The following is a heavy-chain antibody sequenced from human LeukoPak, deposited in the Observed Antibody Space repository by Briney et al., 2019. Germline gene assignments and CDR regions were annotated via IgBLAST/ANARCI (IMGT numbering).Heavy chain of an antibody. CDR3: ARGYDILTGYSYYFDY. Sequence: GGSLRLSCAASGFTFSNAWMSWVRQAPGKGLEWVSYISSSGSTIYYADSVKGRFTISRDNAKNSLYLQMNSLRAEDTAVYYCARGYDILTGYSYYFDYWGQGTLVTVSS. CDR1: GFTFSNAW. CDR2: ISSSGSTI. J-gene: IGHJ4*02. D-gene: IGHD3-9*01. V-gene: IGHV3-11*04.